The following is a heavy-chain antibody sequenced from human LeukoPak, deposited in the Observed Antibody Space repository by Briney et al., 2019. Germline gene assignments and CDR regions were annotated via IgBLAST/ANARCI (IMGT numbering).Heavy chain of an antibody. CDR1: GFNFRAYW. J-gene: IGHJ3*02. V-gene: IGHV3-33*01. Sequence: GGSLRLSCTTSGFNFRAYWMAWVRQAPGKGLEWVAVIWHDGTSKYYADSVKGRFTTSRDNSKNTLYLQMNSLRADDTAVYYCAREGSPSGVSAFDIWGQGTMVTVSS. CDR3: AREGSPSGVSAFDI. D-gene: IGHD3-10*01. CDR2: IWHDGTSK.